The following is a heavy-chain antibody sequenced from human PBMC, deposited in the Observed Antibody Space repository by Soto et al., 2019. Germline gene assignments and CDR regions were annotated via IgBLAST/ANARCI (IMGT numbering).Heavy chain of an antibody. V-gene: IGHV1-18*01. Sequence: ASVKVSCKASGYTFTSYGISWVRQAPGQGLEWMGWISAYNGNTNYAQKLQGRVTMTTDTSTSTAYMELRSLRSDDTAVYYCARDPYIAAAVPDAFDIWGQGTMVTDSS. CDR3: ARDPYIAAAVPDAFDI. CDR2: ISAYNGNT. D-gene: IGHD6-13*01. J-gene: IGHJ3*02. CDR1: GYTFTSYG.